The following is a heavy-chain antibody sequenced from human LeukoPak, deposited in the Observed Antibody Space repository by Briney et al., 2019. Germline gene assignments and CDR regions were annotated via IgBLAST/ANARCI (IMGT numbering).Heavy chain of an antibody. D-gene: IGHD2-21*02. CDR1: GGSISSYY. V-gene: IGHV4-59*01. Sequence: SETLSLTCTVSGGSISSYYWSRIRQPSGKGLEWIGYIYYSGSTNYNPSLKSRVTISVDTSKNQFSLKLSSVTAADTAVYYCARGVVVTAILFDYWGQGTLVTVSS. CDR2: IYYSGST. CDR3: ARGVVVTAILFDY. J-gene: IGHJ4*02.